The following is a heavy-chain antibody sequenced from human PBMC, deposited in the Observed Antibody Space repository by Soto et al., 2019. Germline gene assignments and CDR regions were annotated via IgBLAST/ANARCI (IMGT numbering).Heavy chain of an antibody. CDR1: GFSFSSHA. Sequence: EVQLLESGGGLVQPGGSLRLSCAASGFSFSSHAMSWVRQAPGKGVEWVSAIGGVGTGTYYADSVKGRFTISRDNSKNTLYLQMDTLRAEDTAVYYCARLIEADPPGRPETDGWGYWGQGTLVTVSS. CDR2: IGGVGTGT. CDR3: ARLIEADPPGRPETDGWGY. V-gene: IGHV3-23*01. J-gene: IGHJ4*02. D-gene: IGHD1-26*01.